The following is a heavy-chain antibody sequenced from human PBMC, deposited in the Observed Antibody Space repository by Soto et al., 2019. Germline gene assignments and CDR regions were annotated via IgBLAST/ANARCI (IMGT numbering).Heavy chain of an antibody. CDR3: ARGGAMGVDY. CDR1: GFTFNTHW. D-gene: IGHD1-26*01. Sequence: GVSLRLSCTASGFTFNTHWMHWVRQAPGKGLVWVSRIYFDGITTNYADSVKGRLTVSRDNAKNTVYLHVNTLRDEDTAVYYCARGGAMGVDYWGQGTLVTVSS. V-gene: IGHV3-74*01. J-gene: IGHJ4*02. CDR2: IYFDGITT.